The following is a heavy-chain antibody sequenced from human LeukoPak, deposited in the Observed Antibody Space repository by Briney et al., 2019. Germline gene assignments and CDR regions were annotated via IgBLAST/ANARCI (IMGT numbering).Heavy chain of an antibody. J-gene: IGHJ4*02. CDR2: TYYRSKWYN. Sequence: SQTLSLTCAISGDSVSSNSGAWNWIRQSPSRGLEWLGRTYYRSKWYNDYAVSVKSRLTINPDTSKNQFSLHLNSVTPEDTAVYYCARGVRGSTASSDSWGQGTLVTVSS. CDR3: ARGVRGSTASSDS. CDR1: GDSVSSNSGA. D-gene: IGHD2-15*01. V-gene: IGHV6-1*01.